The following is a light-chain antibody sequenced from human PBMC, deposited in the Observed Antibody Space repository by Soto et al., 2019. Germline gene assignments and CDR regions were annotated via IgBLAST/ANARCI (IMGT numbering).Light chain of an antibody. J-gene: IGKJ1*01. V-gene: IGKV3-15*01. CDR1: QSVATN. CDR2: GAS. CDR3: QQYNKWPQT. Sequence: EAVLTQSPATLSVFPGEGATLSCMASQSVATNLAWYQQRPGQAPRLLIYGASKRAIGLPARFSGSGSGTEFTLTITSLQSEDFAVYYCQQYNKWPQTFGQGTKVDIK.